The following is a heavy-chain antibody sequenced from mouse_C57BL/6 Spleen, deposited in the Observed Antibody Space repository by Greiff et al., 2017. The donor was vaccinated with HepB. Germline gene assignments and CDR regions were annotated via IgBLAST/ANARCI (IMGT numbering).Heavy chain of an antibody. D-gene: IGHD2-5*01. CDR1: GFTFSSYG. Sequence: EVQLVESGGDLVKPGGSLKLSCAASGFTFSSYGMSWVRQTPDKRLEWVATISSGGSYTYYPDSVKGRFTISRDNAKNTLYLQMSSLKSEDTAMYYCARTSYYSNYDGYFDVWGTGTTVTVSS. CDR2: ISSGGSYT. V-gene: IGHV5-6*01. CDR3: ARTSYYSNYDGYFDV. J-gene: IGHJ1*03.